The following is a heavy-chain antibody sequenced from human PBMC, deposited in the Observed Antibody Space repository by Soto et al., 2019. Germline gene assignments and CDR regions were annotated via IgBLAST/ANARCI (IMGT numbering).Heavy chain of an antibody. V-gene: IGHV3-7*01. CDR1: TFPFSTYW. Sequence: EVQLVESGGGLVQPGGSLRLSCAASTFPFSTYWMTWVRQAPGKGLEWVANIHRDEIEKYYMDSVKGRFTIFRDNAKNSLYLQMTSLRAEDTAVYYCAGGNALDVWGQGTTVTVSS. J-gene: IGHJ6*02. CDR3: AGGNALDV. CDR2: IHRDEIEK.